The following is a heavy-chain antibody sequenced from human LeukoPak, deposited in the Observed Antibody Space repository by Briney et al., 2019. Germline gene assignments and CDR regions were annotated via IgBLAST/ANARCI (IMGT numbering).Heavy chain of an antibody. J-gene: IGHJ3*01. CDR2: IKQDGSEK. V-gene: IGHV3-7*01. Sequence: GGSLRLSCAASGFTFSNYWMSWVRQAPGKGLEWVAKIKQDGSEKYYVDSVKGRFTISRDNAKNSLSLQMNSLRAEDTAVYYSARDQGYCTSASCRGDAFDVWGQGSMISVSS. CDR3: ARDQGYCTSASCRGDAFDV. CDR1: GFTFSNYW. D-gene: IGHD2-2*01.